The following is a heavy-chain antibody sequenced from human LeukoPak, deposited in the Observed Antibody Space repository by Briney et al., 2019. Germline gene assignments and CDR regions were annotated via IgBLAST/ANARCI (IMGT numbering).Heavy chain of an antibody. CDR1: GYTFTGYY. CDR3: ARGAKVRDGCNLGGY. V-gene: IGHV1-2*02. Sequence: ASVKVSCKASGYTFTGYYMHWVRQAPGQGLEWMGWINPNSGGTNYAQKFQGRVTMTRDTSISTAYMELSRLRSDDTAVYYCARGAKVRDGCNLGGYWGQGTLVTVSS. CDR2: INPNSGGT. D-gene: IGHD5-24*01. J-gene: IGHJ4*02.